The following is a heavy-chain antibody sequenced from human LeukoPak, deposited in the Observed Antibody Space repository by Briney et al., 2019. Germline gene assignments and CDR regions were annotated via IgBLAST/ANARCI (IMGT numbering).Heavy chain of an antibody. D-gene: IGHD6-19*01. CDR1: GFTFSDYY. CDR3: ARLGYSGGWYGFDY. V-gene: IGHV3-11*06. J-gene: IGHJ4*02. Sequence: GGSLRLFCAASGFTFSDYYMSWIRQAPGKGLEWVSYISTSFYTNYADSVKGRFTISRDNAKNSLYLQMNSLRAEDTAMYYCARLGYSGGWYGFDYWGQGTVVTVSS. CDR2: ISTSFYT.